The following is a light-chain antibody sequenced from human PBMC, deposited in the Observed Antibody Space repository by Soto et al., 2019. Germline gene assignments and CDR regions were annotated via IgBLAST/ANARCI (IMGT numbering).Light chain of an antibody. Sequence: QSVLTQPPSVSGATGQRVTISCTGSISNIGAGYGVHWYQQLPGTAPKLLIYVNNNRPSGVPDRFSGSESGTSASLAITGLQAEDEADYYCQSYDNSLSAWVFGGGTKVTVL. CDR3: QSYDNSLSAWV. J-gene: IGLJ3*02. CDR1: ISNIGAGYG. V-gene: IGLV1-40*01. CDR2: VNN.